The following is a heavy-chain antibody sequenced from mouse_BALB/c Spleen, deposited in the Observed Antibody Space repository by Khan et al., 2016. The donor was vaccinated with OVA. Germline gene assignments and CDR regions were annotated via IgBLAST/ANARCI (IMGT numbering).Heavy chain of an antibody. V-gene: IGHV3-1*02. CDR1: GYSITSGYS. Sequence: EVQLQQSGPDLVKPSQSLSLTCTVTGYSITSGYSWHWIRQFPGNKMEWMGYIHYSGSTNYNPSLKSRISITRDTSKHPLFLQLNSVTTEETSTYYCARWSYSGSRDYWGQGTTRTVSS. J-gene: IGHJ2*01. CDR3: ARWSYSGSRDY. CDR2: IHYSGST. D-gene: IGHD1-1*01.